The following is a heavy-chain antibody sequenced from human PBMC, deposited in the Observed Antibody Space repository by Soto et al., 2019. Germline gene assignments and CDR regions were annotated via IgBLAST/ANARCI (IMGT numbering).Heavy chain of an antibody. CDR1: GGSISSYY. CDR2: IYYSGST. CDR3: ARLIYCGFGTSFDAFDS. J-gene: IGHJ3*02. V-gene: IGHV4-59*01. D-gene: IGHD3-10*01. Sequence: SETLSLTCTVSGGSISSYYWSWIRQPPGKGLEWIGYIYYSGSTNYNPSLKSRVTISVDTSKNQFSLKLSSVTAADTAVYYCARLIYCGFGTSFDAFDSWGQETMVSVS.